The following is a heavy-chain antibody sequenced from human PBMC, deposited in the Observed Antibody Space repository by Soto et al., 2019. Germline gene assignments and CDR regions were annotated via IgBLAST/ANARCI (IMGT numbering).Heavy chain of an antibody. CDR1: GFTFSSYS. V-gene: IGHV3-48*02. D-gene: IGHD3-10*01. CDR2: ISSSSSAI. J-gene: IGHJ6*02. Sequence: GGSLRLSCAASGFTFSSYSMNWFRQAPGKGLEWVSYISSSSSAIYYADSVKGRFTISRDNAKNSLYLQMNSLRDEDTAVYYCVSRGVVNQYGMDVWGQGTTVTVSS. CDR3: VSRGVVNQYGMDV.